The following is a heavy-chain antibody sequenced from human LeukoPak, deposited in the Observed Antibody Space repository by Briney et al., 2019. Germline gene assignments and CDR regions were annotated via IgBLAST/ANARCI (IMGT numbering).Heavy chain of an antibody. CDR2: ISSSSSYI. CDR1: GFTFSSYS. CDR3: ALTPLLDFWSGYYIDY. Sequence: GGSLRLSCAASGFTFSSYSMNWVRQAPGKGLEWVSSISSSSSYIYYADSVKGRFTISRDNAKNSLYLQMHSLRAEDTAVYYCALTPLLDFWSGYYIDYWGQGTLVTVSS. J-gene: IGHJ4*02. V-gene: IGHV3-21*01. D-gene: IGHD3-3*01.